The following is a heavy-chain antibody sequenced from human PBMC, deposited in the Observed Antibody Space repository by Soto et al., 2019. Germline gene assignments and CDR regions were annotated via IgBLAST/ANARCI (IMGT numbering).Heavy chain of an antibody. J-gene: IGHJ6*02. V-gene: IGHV3-7*01. CDR1: GFTFSSYW. CDR2: IKQDGSEK. D-gene: IGHD6-19*01. CDR3: ARDAEQWLEIFINYYYYYGMDV. Sequence: PGGSLRLSCAASGFTFSSYWVSWVRQAPGKGLEWVANIKQDGSEKYYVDSVKGRFTISRDNAKNSLYLQMNSLRAEDTAVYYCARDAEQWLEIFINYYYYYGMDVWGQGTTVTVSS.